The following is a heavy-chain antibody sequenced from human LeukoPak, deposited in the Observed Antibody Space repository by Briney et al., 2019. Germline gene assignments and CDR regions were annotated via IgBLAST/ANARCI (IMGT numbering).Heavy chain of an antibody. V-gene: IGHV3-21*01. CDR2: ISSSSSYI. CDR3: ARDRRGVVISYGMDV. CDR1: GFTFSSYS. D-gene: IGHD2-21*01. Sequence: PGGSLRLSCAASGFTFSSYSMNWVRQAPGKGLEWVSSISSSSSYIYYADSVKGRFTISRDNAKNSLYLQMNSQRAEDTAVYYCARDRRGVVISYGMDVWGQGTTVTVSS. J-gene: IGHJ6*01.